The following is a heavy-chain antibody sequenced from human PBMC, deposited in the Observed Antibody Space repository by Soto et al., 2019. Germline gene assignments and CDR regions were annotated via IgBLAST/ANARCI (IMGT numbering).Heavy chain of an antibody. CDR3: AGGAGSNKPFDY. D-gene: IGHD2-2*01. J-gene: IGHJ4*02. CDR1: GFTFSSFC. CDR2: VNSDGSTT. V-gene: IGHV3-74*01. Sequence: EVQMVESGGGLVQPGGSLRLSCAASGFTFSSFCLHWVRQVSGKGLVWVSRVNSDGSTTAYADSVKGRFTVSRDNAKNTLYLLMDNLRAEDTAVYYCAGGAGSNKPFDYWGQGTLVTVSS.